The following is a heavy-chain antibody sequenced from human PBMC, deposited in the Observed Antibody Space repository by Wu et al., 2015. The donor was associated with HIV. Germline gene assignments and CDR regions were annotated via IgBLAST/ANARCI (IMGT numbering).Heavy chain of an antibody. CDR3: AVDGSGMIIRRYFDY. CDR1: GYTFTTYA. CDR2: ISTYNGKT. D-gene: IGHD3-10*01. Sequence: QVQLVQSGGEVKKPGDSVKVSCKASGYTFTTYAISWVRQAPGQGLEWMGWISTYNGKTDYTQKVQGRVTLTTDTSTSTAYMELRSLTSDDTAMYYCAVDGSGMIIRRYFDYWGLGNAGHRSPQ. V-gene: IGHV1-18*01. J-gene: IGHJ4*02.